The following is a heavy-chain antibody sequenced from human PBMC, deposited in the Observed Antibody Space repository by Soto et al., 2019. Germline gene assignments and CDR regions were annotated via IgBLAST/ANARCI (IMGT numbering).Heavy chain of an antibody. CDR3: TTGLAAAGTNY. J-gene: IGHJ4*02. D-gene: IGHD6-13*01. CDR2: IKSKNDGGTT. V-gene: IGHV3-15*01. CDR1: GFSFNIAW. Sequence: GGSLRLSCAASGFSFNIAWMSWVRQAPGKGLEWVGRIKSKNDGGTTDFAAPVKGRFTISRDDSKNTVYLQMNSLKIEDTAVYYCTTGLAAAGTNYWGQGTLVTVSS.